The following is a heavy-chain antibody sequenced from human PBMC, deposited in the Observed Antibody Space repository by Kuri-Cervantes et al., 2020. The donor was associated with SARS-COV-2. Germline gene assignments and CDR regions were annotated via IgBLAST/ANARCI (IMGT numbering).Heavy chain of an antibody. CDR2: ISYDGKNK. CDR1: GFNFSTSD. CDR3: AKDRAGVHDF. D-gene: IGHD2-21*01. Sequence: GESLKISCVASGFNFSTSDMYWVRQAPGKGLEWVTFISYDGKNKKCLASGKGRFTISRDNSQNTLHLQMKSLRDEDTAIYYCAKDRAGVHDFWGQGTLVTVSS. V-gene: IGHV3-30*18. J-gene: IGHJ4*02.